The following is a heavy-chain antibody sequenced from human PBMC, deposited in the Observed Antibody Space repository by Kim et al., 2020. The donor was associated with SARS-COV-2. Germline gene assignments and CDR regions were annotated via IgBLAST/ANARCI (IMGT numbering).Heavy chain of an antibody. D-gene: IGHD6-13*01. CDR1: GFTFSSYG. J-gene: IGHJ6*02. Sequence: GGSLRLSCAASGFTFSSYGMHWVRQAPGKGLEWVAVIWYDGSNKYYADSVKGRFTISRDNSKNTLYLQMNSLRAEDTAVYYCARPEAEQQLTGAMDVWGQGTTVTVSS. CDR3: ARPEAEQQLTGAMDV. V-gene: IGHV3-33*08. CDR2: IWYDGSNK.